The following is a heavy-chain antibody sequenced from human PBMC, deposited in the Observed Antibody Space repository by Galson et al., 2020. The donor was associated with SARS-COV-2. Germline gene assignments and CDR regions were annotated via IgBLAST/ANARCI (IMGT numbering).Heavy chain of an antibody. CDR3: ARDSEGIVVDRAAMRSYYYYYMDV. Sequence: SETLSLTCGVSGYSISSGYYWGWIRQPPGKGLEWIGSISHSESTYYNPSLRSRVTISVDTSENQFSLRLSSVTAADTAVYYCARDSEGIVVDRAAMRSYYYYYMDVWGKGTMVTVSS. CDR1: GYSISSGYY. D-gene: IGHD2-2*01. CDR2: ISHSEST. V-gene: IGHV4-38-2*02. J-gene: IGHJ6*03.